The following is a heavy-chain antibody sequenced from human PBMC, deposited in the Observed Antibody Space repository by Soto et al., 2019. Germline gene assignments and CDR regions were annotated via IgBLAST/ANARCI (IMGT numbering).Heavy chain of an antibody. CDR1: GGSISSYY. CDR3: ARDEMIVVGSHYYYYGMDV. Sequence: PSETLSRTCTVSGGSISSYYWSWIRQPAGKGLEWIGRIYTSGSTNYNPSLKSRVTMSVDTSKNQFSLKLSSVTAADTAVYYCARDEMIVVGSHYYYYGMDVWRQRTTVTVSS. D-gene: IGHD3-22*01. CDR2: IYTSGST. J-gene: IGHJ6*02. V-gene: IGHV4-4*07.